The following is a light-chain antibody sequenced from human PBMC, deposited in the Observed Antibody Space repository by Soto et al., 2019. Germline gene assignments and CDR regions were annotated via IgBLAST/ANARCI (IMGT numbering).Light chain of an antibody. CDR2: EVS. V-gene: IGLV2-14*01. CDR1: SSDVGGYNY. CDR3: RSYTSSSTLV. Sequence: QSALTQPASVSGSPGQSITISCTGTSSDVGGYNYVSWYQQHPGKAPKLMIYEVSNRPSGVSNRFSGSKSGNTASLTISGLQAEDEADYYCRSYTSSSTLVFGGGT. J-gene: IGLJ3*02.